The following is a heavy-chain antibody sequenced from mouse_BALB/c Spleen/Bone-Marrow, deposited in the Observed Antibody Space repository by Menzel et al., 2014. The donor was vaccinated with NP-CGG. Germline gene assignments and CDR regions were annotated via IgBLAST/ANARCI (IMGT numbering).Heavy chain of an antibody. D-gene: IGHD2-4*01. Sequence: VQLQESGAELAKPGASVKMSCKASGYTFTSYWMHWVKQWPGQGLEWIGYIYPSTGYTEHNQKFKDKAIMTADKSSSTAYMQLSSLTSEDSAVYYCARDDYAYWGQGTLVTVSA. CDR3: ARDDYAY. CDR1: GYTFTSYW. CDR2: IYPSTGYT. V-gene: IGHV1-7*01. J-gene: IGHJ3*01.